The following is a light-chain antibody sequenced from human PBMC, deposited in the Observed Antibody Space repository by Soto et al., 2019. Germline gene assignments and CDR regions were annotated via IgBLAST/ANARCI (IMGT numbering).Light chain of an antibody. CDR1: QDISNY. V-gene: IGKV1-33*01. J-gene: IGKJ4*01. CDR3: QQYDNLPLT. Sequence: DLPMTQSPSSLSASVGDRVTITCQAGQDISNYLNWYQQKPGKAPKLLIYDASNLETGVPSRFSGSGSRTDFTFTISSLQPEDIATYYCQQYDNLPLTFGGGTKVEIK. CDR2: DAS.